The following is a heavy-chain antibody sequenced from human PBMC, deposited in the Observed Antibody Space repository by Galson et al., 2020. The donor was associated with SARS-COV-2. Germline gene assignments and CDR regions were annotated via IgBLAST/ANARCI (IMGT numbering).Heavy chain of an antibody. CDR3: ARDSGYGKAQDF. D-gene: IGHD5-12*01. CDR2: ISAYNGHT. V-gene: IGHV1-18*01. CDR1: GNTFSFYG. Sequence: ASVKVSCKASGNTFSFYGITWVRQAPGQGLEWMGWISAYNGHTNYAQKFQGRVTMTTDTSTSTAYMDLRSLRSDDTAVYYCARDSGYGKAQDFWGQGTLVTVSS. J-gene: IGHJ4*02.